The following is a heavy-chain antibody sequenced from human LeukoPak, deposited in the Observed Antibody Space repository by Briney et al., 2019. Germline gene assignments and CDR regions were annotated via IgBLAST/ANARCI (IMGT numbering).Heavy chain of an antibody. Sequence: ASVKVSCKVSGYTLTELSMHWVRQAPGKGLEWMGGFDPEDGETIYAQKFQGRVTMTEDTSTDTAYMELSSLRSEDTAVYYCATDRRFYYGSGSYYPHYYYYYGMDVWGRGTTVTVSS. J-gene: IGHJ6*02. CDR1: GYTLTELS. V-gene: IGHV1-24*01. D-gene: IGHD3-10*01. CDR2: FDPEDGET. CDR3: ATDRRFYYGSGSYYPHYYYYYGMDV.